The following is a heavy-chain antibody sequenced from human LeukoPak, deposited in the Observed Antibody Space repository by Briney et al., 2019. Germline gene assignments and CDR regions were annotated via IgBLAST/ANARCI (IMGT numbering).Heavy chain of an antibody. J-gene: IGHJ4*02. Sequence: SQTLSLTCTVSGGSISSGGYYWSWIRQHPGKGLEWIGYIYYSGSTYYNPSLKSRVTISVDTSKNQFFLKLSSVTAADTAVYYCARGVGFRYQLLSYWGQGTLVTVSS. CDR3: ARGVGFRYQLLSY. CDR2: IYYSGST. V-gene: IGHV4-31*03. CDR1: GGSISSGGYY. D-gene: IGHD2-2*01.